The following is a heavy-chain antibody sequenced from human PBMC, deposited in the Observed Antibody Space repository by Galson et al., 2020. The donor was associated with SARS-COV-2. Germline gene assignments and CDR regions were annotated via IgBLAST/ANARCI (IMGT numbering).Heavy chain of an antibody. V-gene: IGHV4-31*03. Sequence: SQTLSLTCTVSGGSISSGDYYWSWIRQHPGTGLEWIGYIYYSGSTNYNPSLRSRITISLDTSKNQFSLKLSSVTAADTAVYYCARLLDYYDSSGYSYYFDYWGQGTLGTVSS. D-gene: IGHD3-22*01. CDR1: GGSISSGDYY. J-gene: IGHJ4*02. CDR2: IYYSGST. CDR3: ARLLDYYDSSGYSYYFDY.